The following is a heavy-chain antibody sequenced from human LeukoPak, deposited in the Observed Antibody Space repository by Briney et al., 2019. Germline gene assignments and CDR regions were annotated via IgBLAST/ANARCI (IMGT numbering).Heavy chain of an antibody. CDR2: INDRGTT. CDR3: ARDPTTVVTVPYYFDF. Sequence: SETLSLTCTVSGGSISSSSYFWNWIRQSPGKGLEWIAEINDRGTTNYNPLLKSRVTISVDTSKNQFSLKLTSVTAADTGVYYCARDPTTVVTVPYYFDFWGQGTPVTVSS. V-gene: IGHV4-39*07. CDR1: GGSISSSSYF. J-gene: IGHJ4*02. D-gene: IGHD4-23*01.